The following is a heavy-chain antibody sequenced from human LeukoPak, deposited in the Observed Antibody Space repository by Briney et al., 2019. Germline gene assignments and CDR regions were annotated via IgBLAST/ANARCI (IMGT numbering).Heavy chain of an antibody. CDR3: ARSASTYYYDSSGYYLDY. CDR2: INWNGGST. D-gene: IGHD3-22*01. Sequence: GGSLRLSCAASGFTFDDYGMSWVRQAPGKGLEWVSGINWNGGSTGYADSVKGRFTISRDNAKNSLYLQMNSLSAADTALYYCARSASTYYYDSSGYYLDYWGQGTLVTVSS. V-gene: IGHV3-20*04. CDR1: GFTFDDYG. J-gene: IGHJ4*02.